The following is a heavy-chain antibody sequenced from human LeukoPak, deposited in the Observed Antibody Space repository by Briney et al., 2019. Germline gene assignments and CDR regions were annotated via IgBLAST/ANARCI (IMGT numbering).Heavy chain of an antibody. CDR3: ARQRLGFGELYYFDY. J-gene: IGHJ4*02. D-gene: IGHD3-10*01. Sequence: PSETLSLTCTVSGGSISSGGYYWSWIRQHPGKGLEWIGYIYYSGSTYYNPSLKSRVTISVDTSKNQFSLKLSSVTAADTAVYYCARQRLGFGELYYFDYWGQGTLVTVSS. CDR2: IYYSGST. V-gene: IGHV4-31*03. CDR1: GGSISSGGYY.